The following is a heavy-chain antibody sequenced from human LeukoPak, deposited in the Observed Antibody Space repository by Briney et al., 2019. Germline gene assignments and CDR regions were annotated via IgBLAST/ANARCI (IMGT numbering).Heavy chain of an antibody. V-gene: IGHV3-20*04. J-gene: IGHJ3*02. CDR2: INANGAST. CDR1: GFSFDDYG. D-gene: IGHD4-23*01. Sequence: RPGGSLRLSCAASGFSFDDYGMNWVRQAPGKGLEWVCRINANGASTAYADSVKGRFTISRDKSKNTLYLQMNSLRAEDTAVYYCASFYYNLGYGGFDIWGQGTMVTVSS. CDR3: ASFYYNLGYGGFDI.